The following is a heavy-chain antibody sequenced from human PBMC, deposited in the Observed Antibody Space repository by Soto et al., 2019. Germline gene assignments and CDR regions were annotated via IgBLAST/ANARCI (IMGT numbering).Heavy chain of an antibody. CDR2: IYWDDDK. D-gene: IGHD3-16*02. CDR1: GFSLSTSGVG. CDR3: AHLRLGELSPQDAFDI. Sequence: QITLKESGPTLVKPTQTLTLTCTFSGFSLSTSGVGVGWIRQPPGKALEWLALIYWDDDKRYSPSLKSRLTITKDTSKNQVVLTMTNMDPVDTATYYCAHLRLGELSPQDAFDIWGQGTMVTVSS. J-gene: IGHJ3*02. V-gene: IGHV2-5*02.